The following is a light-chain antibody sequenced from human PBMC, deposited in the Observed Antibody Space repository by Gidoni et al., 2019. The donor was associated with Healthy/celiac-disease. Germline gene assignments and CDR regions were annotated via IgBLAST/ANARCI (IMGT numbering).Light chain of an antibody. J-gene: IGLJ3*02. V-gene: IGLV2-14*01. CDR3: SSYKSSSTRWV. Sequence: QSALTQPASVSGSPGQSITISCPGTSSDVGGYNYVSWYQQHPGKAPKLMIYEVSTRPSGVSNSFYGAKSGNTAALTISALQDEDEADYYCSSYKSSSTRWVFGGGTKLTVL. CDR1: SSDVGGYNY. CDR2: EVS.